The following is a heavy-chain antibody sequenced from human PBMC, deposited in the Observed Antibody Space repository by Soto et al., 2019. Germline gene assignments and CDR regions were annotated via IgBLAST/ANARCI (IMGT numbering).Heavy chain of an antibody. V-gene: IGHV3-66*01. CDR2: IYSGVST. J-gene: IGHJ3*02. Sequence: PGGSLRLSCASSGFTVSSNHMSWVRQAPGKGLEWVSLIYSGVSTFYADSVKDRFTISRDNSKNTLYLQMNSLRAEDTAVYYCVRVHPPRYYSDTSGRDAFDIWGQGTMVTVSS. CDR3: VRVHPPRYYSDTSGRDAFDI. D-gene: IGHD3-22*01. CDR1: GFTVSSNH.